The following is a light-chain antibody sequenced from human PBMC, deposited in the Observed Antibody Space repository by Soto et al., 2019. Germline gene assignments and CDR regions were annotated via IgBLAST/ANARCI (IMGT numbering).Light chain of an antibody. V-gene: IGKV4-1*01. Sequence: DIVMTQSPDSLAVPLGERATIDCKSSQSLLYSPNNKNYLAWYKQQPGQPPKLLIFWSSTRESRVPDRFSGSGSGTYFALHISSPQAEDVAVYYCQQYYSPPQTFGQGTKVEIK. CDR2: WSS. CDR1: QSLLYSPNNKNY. CDR3: QQYYSPPQT. J-gene: IGKJ1*01.